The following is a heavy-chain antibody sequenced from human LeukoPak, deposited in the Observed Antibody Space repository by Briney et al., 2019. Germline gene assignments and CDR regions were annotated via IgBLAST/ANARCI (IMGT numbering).Heavy chain of an antibody. CDR1: GFTFSSYA. J-gene: IGHJ4*02. CDR3: ASYSGYHMVYYFDY. V-gene: IGHV3-30-3*01. Sequence: GRSLRLSCAASGFTFSSYAMHWVRQAPGKGLEWVAVISYDGSNKYYADSVKGRFTISRDNSKNTLYLQTNSLRAEDTAVYYCASYSGYHMVYYFDYWGQGTLVTVSS. D-gene: IGHD5-12*01. CDR2: ISYDGSNK.